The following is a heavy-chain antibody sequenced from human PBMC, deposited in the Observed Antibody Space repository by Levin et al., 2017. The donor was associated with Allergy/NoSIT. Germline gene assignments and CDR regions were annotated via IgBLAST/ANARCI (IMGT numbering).Heavy chain of an antibody. CDR3: ARDLGYSYGLLGY. CDR1: GGSFSDYT. CDR2: IIPITDMT. V-gene: IGHV1-69*04. Sequence: KISCKASGGSFSDYTISWVRQAPGEGLEWMGRIIPITDMTTYAQEFQGRVTITADESTRTAYMELSSPRSEDTAVYYCARDLGYSYGLLGYWGQGTLVSVSS. J-gene: IGHJ4*02. D-gene: IGHD2-2*03.